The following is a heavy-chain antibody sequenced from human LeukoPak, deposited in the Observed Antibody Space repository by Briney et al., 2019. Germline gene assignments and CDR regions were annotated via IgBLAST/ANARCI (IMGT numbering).Heavy chain of an antibody. CDR3: TLIQGWGSGSYRDF. CDR2: VKSKSAGETT. D-gene: IGHD3-10*01. J-gene: IGHJ4*02. Sequence: GGSLRLSCAASGFTFSSYAMSWVRQAPGKGLEWVARVKSKSAGETTDYAAPVKGRFTISRDDSKNTLYLQMNSLKTEDTAVYYCTLIQGWGSGSYRDFWGQGTLVTVSS. CDR1: GFTFSSYA. V-gene: IGHV3-15*01.